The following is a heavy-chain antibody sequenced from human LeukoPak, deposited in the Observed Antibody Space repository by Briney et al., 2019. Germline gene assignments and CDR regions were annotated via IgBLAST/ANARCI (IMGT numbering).Heavy chain of an antibody. Sequence: ASVKVSCKASGYTFTSYAMHWVRQAPGQRLEWMGWINAGNGNTKYSQEFQGRVTITRDTSASTAYMELSSLRSEDTAVYYCARDSPLLWFGESISDAFDIWGQGTMVTVSS. J-gene: IGHJ3*02. CDR2: INAGNGNT. CDR3: ARDSPLLWFGESISDAFDI. V-gene: IGHV1-3*01. CDR1: GYTFTSYA. D-gene: IGHD3-10*01.